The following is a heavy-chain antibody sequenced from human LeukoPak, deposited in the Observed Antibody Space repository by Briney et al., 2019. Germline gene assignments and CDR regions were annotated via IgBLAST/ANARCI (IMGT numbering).Heavy chain of an antibody. J-gene: IGHJ4*02. V-gene: IGHV1-18*01. CDR3: ARDGNGIVGATSIDY. CDR1: GYTFTSYG. D-gene: IGHD1-26*01. CDR2: ISAYNGNT. Sequence: ASVKVSCKPSGYTFTSYGISWVRQAPGQGLEWMGWISAYNGNTNYAQKLQGRVTMTTDPSTSTAYMELRSLRSDDTAVYYCARDGNGIVGATSIDYWGQGTLVTVSS.